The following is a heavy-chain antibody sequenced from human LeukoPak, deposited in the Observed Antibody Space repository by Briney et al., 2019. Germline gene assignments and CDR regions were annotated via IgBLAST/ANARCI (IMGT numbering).Heavy chain of an antibody. D-gene: IGHD3-22*01. J-gene: IGHJ4*02. CDR3: AKASAMIVVVSKYFDY. V-gene: IGHV3-21*04. CDR1: GFNFSSYS. CDR2: ISSSRSYI. Sequence: GGSLRLFCAAFGFNFSSYSTNWVRQAPGKGLEWVSFISSSRSYIYYADSVKGRFTISRDNSKNTLYLQMNSLRAEDTAVYYCAKASAMIVVVSKYFDYWGQGTLVTVSS.